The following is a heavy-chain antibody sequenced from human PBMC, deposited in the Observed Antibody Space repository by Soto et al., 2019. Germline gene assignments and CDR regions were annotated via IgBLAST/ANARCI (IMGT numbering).Heavy chain of an antibody. CDR3: ARDRGWCGEVPVDY. CDR1: GFTFSSYW. Sequence: EVQLVESGGGLVQPGGSLRLSCAASGFTFSSYWMHWVRQAPGKGLVWVSRINSDGSSTSYADSVKCRFTISRDNAKNTLYLQMNSLRAEDTAVYYCARDRGWCGEVPVDYGGQGTLVTVSS. D-gene: IGHD3-10*01. J-gene: IGHJ4*02. CDR2: INSDGSST. V-gene: IGHV3-74*01.